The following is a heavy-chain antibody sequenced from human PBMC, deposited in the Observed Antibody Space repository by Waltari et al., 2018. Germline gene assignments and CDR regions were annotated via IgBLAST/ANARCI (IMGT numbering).Heavy chain of an antibody. D-gene: IGHD3-22*01. CDR2: ISSDGSST. CDR3: ARVATKTYSSPVPGRPYYYGMVV. Sequence: EEQLVESGGGLAQPGESLRLSCAASGFTFSRYWMDWVRQAPGKGLVWVSRISSDGSSTTYADSVKGRFTISRDNAKNTLYVQMNRLRAEDTAVYYCARVATKTYSSPVPGRPYYYGMVVWGQGTTVTVSS. V-gene: IGHV3-74*01. CDR1: GFTFSRYW. J-gene: IGHJ6*02.